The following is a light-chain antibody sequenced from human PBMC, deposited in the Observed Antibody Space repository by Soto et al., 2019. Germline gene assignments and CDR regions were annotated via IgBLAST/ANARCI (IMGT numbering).Light chain of an antibody. V-gene: IGKV1-5*03. CDR2: KTS. CDR3: QHWNDYSWT. J-gene: IGKJ1*01. Sequence: DIHMTQSPSTLSASVGDRVTITCRASQSISIWLAWYQQKPGKAPNLLIYKTSILETGVPSRFSGSGSGPEFTLTISSLQPDDFATYYCQHWNDYSWTFGQGTKVEVK. CDR1: QSISIW.